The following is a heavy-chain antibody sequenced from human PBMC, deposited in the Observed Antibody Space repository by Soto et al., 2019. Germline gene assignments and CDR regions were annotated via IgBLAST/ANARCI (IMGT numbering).Heavy chain of an antibody. D-gene: IGHD6-6*01. CDR1: GYTFPSYA. V-gene: IGHV1-3*01. CDR3: ARDRKGGSSGYYYYYGMDV. CDR2: INAGNGNT. Sequence: ASVKVSCKASGYTFPSYAMHWVRQAPGQRLEWMGWINAGNGNTKYSQKFQGRVTITRDTSASTAYMELSSLRSEDTAVYYCARDRKGGSSGYYYYYGMDVWGQGTTVTVSS. J-gene: IGHJ6*02.